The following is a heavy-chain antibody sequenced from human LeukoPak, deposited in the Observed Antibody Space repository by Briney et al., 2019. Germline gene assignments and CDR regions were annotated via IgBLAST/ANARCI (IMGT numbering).Heavy chain of an antibody. J-gene: IGHJ3*01. Sequence: GGSLRLSCAASGFTVSSNYMSWVRQAPGKGLEWVSVIYSGDSTYYADSVKGRFTISRDNSKNTLYLQMNSLRAEDAAVYYCARDHSGYNDWGAFDVWGQGTMVTVSS. D-gene: IGHD3-22*01. CDR3: ARDHSGYNDWGAFDV. CDR1: GFTVSSNY. V-gene: IGHV3-53*01. CDR2: IYSGDST.